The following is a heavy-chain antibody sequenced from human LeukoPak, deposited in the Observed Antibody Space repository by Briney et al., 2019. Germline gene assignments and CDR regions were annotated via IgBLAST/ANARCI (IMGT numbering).Heavy chain of an antibody. J-gene: IGHJ4*02. V-gene: IGHV4-61*01. CDR1: GGSISSSSYS. CDR3: ARGRANYDSTGYYY. CDR2: IYSSGST. D-gene: IGHD3-22*01. Sequence: SETLSLTCTVSGGSISSSSYSWSWIRQPPGKGLEWIGYIYSSGSTKYNPSLKSRVTITIDTSKNQFSLKLSSVTAADTAVYYCARGRANYDSTGYYYWGQGILVTVSS.